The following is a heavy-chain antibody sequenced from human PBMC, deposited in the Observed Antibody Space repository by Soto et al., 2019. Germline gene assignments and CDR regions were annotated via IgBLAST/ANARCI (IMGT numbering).Heavy chain of an antibody. V-gene: IGHV1-24*01. Sequence: ASVKVSCKVSGYTLTELSMHWVRQAPGKGLEWMGGIDPIYGTTNYAQKFQGRVTITADASTDTAYMELSSLRSEDTAVYYCARDPSRSPVAGIRHFDYWGQGTLVTVSS. CDR1: GYTLTELS. J-gene: IGHJ4*02. CDR3: ARDPSRSPVAGIRHFDY. CDR2: IDPIYGTT. D-gene: IGHD6-19*01.